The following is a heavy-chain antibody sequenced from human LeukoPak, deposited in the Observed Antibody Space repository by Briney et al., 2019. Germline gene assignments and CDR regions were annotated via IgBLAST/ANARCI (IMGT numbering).Heavy chain of an antibody. CDR3: VLGSPFDY. Sequence: PGGSLRLSCAASGFTFSSYSMNWVRQAPGKGLEWVSYISSSSRSIYYADSVKGRFTISRDNANNSLSQQMNSLRDEDTAVYYCVLGSPFDYWGQGTLVTVSS. CDR1: GFTFSSYS. V-gene: IGHV3-48*02. J-gene: IGHJ4*02. CDR2: ISSSSRSI. D-gene: IGHD3-10*01.